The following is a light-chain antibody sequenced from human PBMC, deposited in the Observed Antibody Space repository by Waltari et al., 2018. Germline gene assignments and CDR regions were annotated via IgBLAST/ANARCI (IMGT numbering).Light chain of an antibody. CDR1: QSVGSY. CDR2: AAS. V-gene: IGKV3-11*01. J-gene: IGKJ2*01. CDR3: QKSNRAPFT. Sequence: EIVLTQSPGTLSLSPGERATLSCRASQSVGSYLAWYQHKPGQAPRPLIYAASNRATGIPARFSGSGSGTDFTLTISSLQPEDVGAYYCQKSNRAPFTFGQGTKLEI.